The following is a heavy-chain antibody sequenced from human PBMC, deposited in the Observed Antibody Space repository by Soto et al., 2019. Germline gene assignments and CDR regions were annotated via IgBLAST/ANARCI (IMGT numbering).Heavy chain of an antibody. J-gene: IGHJ5*02. D-gene: IGHD2-15*01. V-gene: IGHV1-3*01. CDR2: INAGNGNT. CDR1: GYTFTSYA. Sequence: ASVKVSCKASGYTFTSYAMHWVRQAPGQRLEWMGWINAGNGNTKYSQKFQGRVTITRDTSASTAYMELSSLRSEDTAVYYCARDRLVVAATYSWFDPWGQGTLVTVSS. CDR3: ARDRLVVAATYSWFDP.